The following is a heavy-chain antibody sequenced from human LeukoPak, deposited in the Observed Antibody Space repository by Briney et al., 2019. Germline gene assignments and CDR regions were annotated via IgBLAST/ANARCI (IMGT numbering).Heavy chain of an antibody. Sequence: SETLSLTCTVSGGSITSTSYYWGWIRQPPGKGLEWIASVYNSGSTYYNPTIQSRVSKSVVTTKNQSSLRLNSVNAADTAVYYCASHKKQHHRLTPPDYWGQGTLVTVSS. V-gene: IGHV4-39*01. J-gene: IGHJ4*02. CDR2: VYNSGST. CDR1: GGSITSTSYY. CDR3: ASHKKQHHRLTPPDY. D-gene: IGHD1-14*01.